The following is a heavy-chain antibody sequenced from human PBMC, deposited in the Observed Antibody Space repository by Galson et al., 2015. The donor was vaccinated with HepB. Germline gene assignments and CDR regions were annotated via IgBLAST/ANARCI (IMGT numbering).Heavy chain of an antibody. CDR3: AKDFWVSNYGDYSLYY. V-gene: IGHV3-30*18. D-gene: IGHD4-17*01. Sequence: SLRLSCAASGFTFSSYGMHWVRPAPGKGLEWVAVISYDGSNKYYADSVKGRFTISRDNSKNTLYLQMNSLRAEDTAVYYCAKDFWVSNYGDYSLYYWGQGTLVTVSS. CDR2: ISYDGSNK. CDR1: GFTFSSYG. J-gene: IGHJ4*02.